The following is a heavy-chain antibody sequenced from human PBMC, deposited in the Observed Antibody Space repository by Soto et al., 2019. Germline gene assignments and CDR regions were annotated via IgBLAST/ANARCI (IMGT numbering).Heavy chain of an antibody. CDR1: AGSISSYY. D-gene: IGHD4-17*01. J-gene: IGHJ4*02. CDR2: IYSSGNT. V-gene: IGHV4-59*08. CDR3: VACDYGHRFFHS. Sequence: QVQLQESGPGLVKPSETLSLTCTVSAGSISSYYWSWIRQPPGKEPEWIGYIYSSGNTKYKPSLESRLTISVDTSKNQFFLNLNAVTAADTAVYYCVACDYGHRFFHSWGQGTLVTVSS.